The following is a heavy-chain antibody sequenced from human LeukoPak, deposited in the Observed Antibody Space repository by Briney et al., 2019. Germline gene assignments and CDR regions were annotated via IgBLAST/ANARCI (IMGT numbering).Heavy chain of an antibody. Sequence: GGSLRPSCAATGFTVSSNYMSWVRQAPGKGLEWVSVIYSGGSTYYADSVKGRFTISRDNSKNTLYLQMNSLRAEDTAVYYCVRLSGYYQNWFDPWGQGTLVTVSS. CDR1: GFTVSSNY. CDR3: VRLSGYYQNWFDP. J-gene: IGHJ5*02. V-gene: IGHV3-66*02. CDR2: IYSGGST. D-gene: IGHD3-22*01.